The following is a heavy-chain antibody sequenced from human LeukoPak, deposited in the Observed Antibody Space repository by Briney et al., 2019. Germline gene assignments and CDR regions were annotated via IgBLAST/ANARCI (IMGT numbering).Heavy chain of an antibody. Sequence: GGSLRLSCAASGFTFSSYAMSWVRQAPGKGLEWVSAISGSGGSTYYADSVKGRFTISRDNYKNTLYLQMNSLRAEDTAVYYCAKEGRRYCSGGSCYHDAFDIWGQGTMVTVSS. CDR1: GFTFSSYA. D-gene: IGHD2-15*01. J-gene: IGHJ3*02. CDR2: ISGSGGST. CDR3: AKEGRRYCSGGSCYHDAFDI. V-gene: IGHV3-23*01.